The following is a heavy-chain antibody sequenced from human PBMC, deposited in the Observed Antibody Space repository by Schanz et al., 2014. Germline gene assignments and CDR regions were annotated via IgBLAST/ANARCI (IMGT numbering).Heavy chain of an antibody. CDR1: GFTVSSNY. CDR2: IYSGGST. V-gene: IGHV3-53*01. J-gene: IGHJ3*02. Sequence: DVQLVESGGGLVQSGGSLRLSCAASGFTVSSNYMSWVRQAPGKGLEWVSVIYSGGSTYYADSVKGRFTISRDNSKNTLYLQMNSLRAEDTAVYYCARDRWDWNNAFDIWGQGTMVTVSS. CDR3: ARDRWDWNNAFDI. D-gene: IGHD1-1*01.